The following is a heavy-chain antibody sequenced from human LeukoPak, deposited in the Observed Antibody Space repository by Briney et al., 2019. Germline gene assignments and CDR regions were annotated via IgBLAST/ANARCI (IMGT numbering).Heavy chain of an antibody. Sequence: PGGSLRLSCAASGFTFDDYAMHWVRQAPGKGLEWVSGISWNSGSIGYADSVKGRFTISRDNAKNSLYLQMNSLRAEDMALYYCAIGGYTRNDAFDIWGQGTMVTVSS. CDR2: ISWNSGSI. V-gene: IGHV3-9*03. CDR1: GFTFDDYA. J-gene: IGHJ3*02. CDR3: AIGGYTRNDAFDI. D-gene: IGHD2-2*02.